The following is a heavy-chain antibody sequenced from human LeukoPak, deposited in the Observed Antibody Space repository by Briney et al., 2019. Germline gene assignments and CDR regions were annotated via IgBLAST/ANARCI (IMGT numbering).Heavy chain of an antibody. CDR3: ASRVLWFGESAYDY. CDR1: GGTFSSYA. J-gene: IGHJ4*02. CDR2: IIPIFGTA. D-gene: IGHD3-10*01. Sequence: SVKVSCKASGGTFSSYAISWVRQAPGQGLEWMGGIIPIFGTANYAQKFQGRVTTTADESTSTAYMELSSLRSEDTAVYYCASRVLWFGESAYDYWGQGTLVTVSS. V-gene: IGHV1-69*13.